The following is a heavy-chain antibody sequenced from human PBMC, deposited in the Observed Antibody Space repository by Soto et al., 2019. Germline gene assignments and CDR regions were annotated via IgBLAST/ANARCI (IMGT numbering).Heavy chain of an antibody. V-gene: IGHV4-34*01. CDR2: INHSGST. CDR3: VLTHERPELVY. CDR1: GGSFSGYY. J-gene: IGHJ4*02. D-gene: IGHD1-7*01. Sequence: SETLSLTCAVYGGSFSGYYWSWIRQPPGKGLEWIGEINHSGSTNYNPSLKSRVTISVDTSKNQFSLKLSSVTAADTAVYHCVLTHERPELVYWGQGTLVTVSS.